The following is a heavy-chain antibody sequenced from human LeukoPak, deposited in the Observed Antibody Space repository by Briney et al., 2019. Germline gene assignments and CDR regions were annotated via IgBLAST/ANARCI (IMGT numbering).Heavy chain of an antibody. Sequence: GASVKVSCKASGYTFTGYYMHWVRQAPGQGLEWMGWINPNSGGTNYAQKFQGRVTMTRDTSISTAYMELSRLRSDDTAVYYCARGEYSGYEHHYYYGMDVWGQGTTVTVSS. CDR2: INPNSGGT. CDR3: ARGEYSGYEHHYYYGMDV. D-gene: IGHD5-12*01. CDR1: GYTFTGYY. J-gene: IGHJ6*02. V-gene: IGHV1-2*02.